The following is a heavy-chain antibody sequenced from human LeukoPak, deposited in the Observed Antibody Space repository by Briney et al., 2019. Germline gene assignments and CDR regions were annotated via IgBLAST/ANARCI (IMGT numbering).Heavy chain of an antibody. CDR2: INPNSGGT. CDR1: GYTFTGYY. D-gene: IGHD6-19*01. V-gene: IGHV1-2*02. Sequence: ASVKVSCKASGYTFTGYYMHWVRQAPGQGLEWMGWINPNSGGTNYAQKFQGRVTMTRDTSISTAYMELSRLRSDDTAVYYCARDLRSGWYGSKVDYWGQGTLVTVSS. J-gene: IGHJ4*02. CDR3: ARDLRSGWYGSKVDY.